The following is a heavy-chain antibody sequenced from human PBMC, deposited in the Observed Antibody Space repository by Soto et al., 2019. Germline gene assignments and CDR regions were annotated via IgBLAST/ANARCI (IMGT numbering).Heavy chain of an antibody. CDR2: IIPIFGTA. D-gene: IGHD6-6*01. Sequence: QVQLVQSGAEVKKPGSSVKVSCKASGGTFSSYAISWVRQAPGQGLEWMGGIIPIFGTANYAQKFQGRVTITADESTSTAYMELSSLRSEDTAVYYCARGPRWAAYSSSSGFDYWGQGTLVTVSS. J-gene: IGHJ4*02. V-gene: IGHV1-69*01. CDR1: GGTFSSYA. CDR3: ARGPRWAAYSSSSGFDY.